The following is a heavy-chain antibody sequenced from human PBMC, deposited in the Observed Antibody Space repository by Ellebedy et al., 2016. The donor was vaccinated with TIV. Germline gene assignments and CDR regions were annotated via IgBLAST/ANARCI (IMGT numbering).Heavy chain of an antibody. V-gene: IGHV4-59*08. CDR2: TPYSGST. Sequence: MPSETLSPTCPVSGASISTYYCNWIRQPPGKGLEWIGYTPYSGSTNYHPSLKSRPTISVDTTKNQFSLKLSSVTVADTAVYDGARRVAGDTNTWSGFDYWGQGTLVTVSS. CDR1: GASISTYY. J-gene: IGHJ4*02. D-gene: IGHD6-13*01. CDR3: ARRVAGDTNTWSGFDY.